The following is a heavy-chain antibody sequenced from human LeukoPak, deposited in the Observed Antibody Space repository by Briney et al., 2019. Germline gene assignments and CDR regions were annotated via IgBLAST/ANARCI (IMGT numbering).Heavy chain of an antibody. CDR1: GNTFTGYF. V-gene: IGHV1-2*02. CDR3: ASLDAFDM. CDR2: NNPNSGGA. Sequence: ASVKVSCKAPGNTFTGYFIHWVRQAPGQGFEWMGWNNPNSGGANYAQKFQGRVSMTRDTSINTAFMELSRLRSVDTAVYYCASLDAFDMWGQGTMVTVSS. J-gene: IGHJ3*02.